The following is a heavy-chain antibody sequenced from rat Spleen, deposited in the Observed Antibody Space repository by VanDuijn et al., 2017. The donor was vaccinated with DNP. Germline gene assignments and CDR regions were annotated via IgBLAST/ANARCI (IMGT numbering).Heavy chain of an antibody. CDR1: GFIFNDYG. Sequence: EVQVVESGGGLVQPGRSLKLSCAASGFIFNDYGMAWVRQTPKKGLEWVASISTGGGNTYYRDSVKGRFTISRDNAKNTQYLQMDSLRSEDTATFYCARQGVQWDYAMNAWGQGTSVTVSS. CDR2: ISTGGGNT. V-gene: IGHV5S13*01. D-gene: IGHD1-1*01. J-gene: IGHJ4*01. CDR3: ARQGVQWDYAMNA.